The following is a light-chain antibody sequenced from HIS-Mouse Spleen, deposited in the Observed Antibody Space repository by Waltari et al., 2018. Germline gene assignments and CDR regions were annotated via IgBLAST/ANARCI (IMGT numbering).Light chain of an antibody. CDR1: QGISSY. V-gene: IGKV1-8*01. CDR2: AAS. CDR3: QQYYSYPWT. Sequence: AIRMTQSPSSFSASPGDRVTITCRASQGISSYLAWYQPKPGKAPKLLIYAASTLQSGVPSRFSGSGSGTDFTLTISCLQSEDFATYYCQQYYSYPWTFGQGTKVEIK. J-gene: IGKJ1*01.